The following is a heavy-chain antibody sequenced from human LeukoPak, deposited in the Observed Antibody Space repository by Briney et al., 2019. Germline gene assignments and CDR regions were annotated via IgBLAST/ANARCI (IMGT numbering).Heavy chain of an antibody. D-gene: IGHD4-23*01. J-gene: IGHJ4*02. CDR2: IQNDEIDK. V-gene: IGHV3-30*04. Sequence: GGSLRLSCVGSGFTFSSNAMHWVRQAPGKGLEWVAFIQNDEIDKFYADSVKGRFTVSRDNSKNTLYLQMNSLRAEDTAVYYCAKERKLLPFDCWGQGTLVTVSS. CDR1: GFTFSSNA. CDR3: AKERKLLPFDC.